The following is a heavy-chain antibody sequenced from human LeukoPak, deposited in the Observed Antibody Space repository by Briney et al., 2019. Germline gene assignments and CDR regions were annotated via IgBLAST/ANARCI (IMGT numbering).Heavy chain of an antibody. Sequence: SVKVSCKASGGTFSSYAISWVRQAPGQGLEWMGGIIPIFGTANCAQKFRGRVTITADESTSTAYMELSSLRSEDTAVYYCAREGHAYCSGGSCYFNWFDPWGQGTLVTVSS. CDR2: IIPIFGTA. J-gene: IGHJ5*02. D-gene: IGHD2-15*01. CDR3: AREGHAYCSGGSCYFNWFDP. CDR1: GGTFSSYA. V-gene: IGHV1-69*01.